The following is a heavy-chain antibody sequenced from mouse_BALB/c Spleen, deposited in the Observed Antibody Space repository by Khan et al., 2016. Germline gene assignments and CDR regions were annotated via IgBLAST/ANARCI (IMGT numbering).Heavy chain of an antibody. V-gene: IGHV3-2*02. CDR3: ATYYGSSYFDY. J-gene: IGHJ2*01. CDR1: GYSITSDYA. Sequence: VQLKESGPGLVKPSQSLSLTCTVTGYSITSDYAWNWIRQFPGNKLEWMGYISYSGSTSYNPSLKSRISITRDTSKNQFFLQLNSVTTEDTAPYYCATYYGSSYFDYWGQGTTLTVSS. D-gene: IGHD1-1*01. CDR2: ISYSGST.